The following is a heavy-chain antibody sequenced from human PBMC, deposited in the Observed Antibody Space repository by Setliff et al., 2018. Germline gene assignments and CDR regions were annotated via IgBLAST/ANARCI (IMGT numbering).Heavy chain of an antibody. CDR3: ARPFSRREKFLLDY. CDR2: IYTSGST. J-gene: IGHJ4*02. CDR1: GGSISSGSYY. V-gene: IGHV4-61*02. Sequence: PSETLSLTCTVSGGSISSGSYYWSWIRQPAGKGLEWIGRIYTSGSTNYNPSLKSRVTISMDTSKNQFSLKVSSVTAADTAVYYCARPFSRREKFLLDYWGQGALVT.